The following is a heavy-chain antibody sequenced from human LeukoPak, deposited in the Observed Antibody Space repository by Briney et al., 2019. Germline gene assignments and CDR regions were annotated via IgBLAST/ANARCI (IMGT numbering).Heavy chain of an antibody. CDR1: GFTFSSYA. CDR2: ISGSGVST. J-gene: IGHJ4*02. Sequence: GGSLRLSCAASGFTFSSYAMSWVRQAPGKGLEWVSAISGSGVSTYYADSVKGRFTISRDNAKNSLYLQMNSLRAEDTALYYCAKDMVPLTVAGFDYWGQGTLVTASS. CDR3: AKDMVPLTVAGFDY. V-gene: IGHV3-23*01. D-gene: IGHD6-19*01.